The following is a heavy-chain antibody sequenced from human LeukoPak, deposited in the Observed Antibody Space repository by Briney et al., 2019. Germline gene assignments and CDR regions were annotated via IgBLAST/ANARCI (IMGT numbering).Heavy chain of an antibody. CDR2: FCYSGST. V-gene: IGHV4-39*01. CDR1: GGSISSNNYC. J-gene: IGHJ4*02. CDR3: ARHLAPDFWTYDY. D-gene: IGHD3-3*01. Sequence: SETLSLTCTVSGGSISSNNYCWGWIRQPPGKGLEWIGTFCYSGSTYYNPSLKSRVTISVDTSKNQFSLKLSSVTAADTAVYYCARHLAPDFWTYDYWGQGTLVTVSS.